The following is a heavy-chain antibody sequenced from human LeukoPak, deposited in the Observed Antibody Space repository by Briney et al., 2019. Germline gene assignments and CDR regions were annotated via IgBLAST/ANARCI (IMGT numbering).Heavy chain of an antibody. CDR3: ARGVMTPPTHYYDSSGYYLDY. CDR1: GGSISSYY. J-gene: IGHJ4*02. V-gene: IGHV4-59*01. D-gene: IGHD3-22*01. CDR2: SNYSGST. Sequence: SETLSLTCNVSGGSISSYYWSWIRQPPGKGLEWIGYSNYSGSTNYNPSLKSRVIISVETSKNQFSLKLSSVTTADTAVYYCARGVMTPPTHYYDSSGYYLDYWGQGALVTVPS.